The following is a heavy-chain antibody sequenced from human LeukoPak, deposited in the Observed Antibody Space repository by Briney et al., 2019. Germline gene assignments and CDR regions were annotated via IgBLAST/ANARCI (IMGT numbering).Heavy chain of an antibody. J-gene: IGHJ4*02. CDR2: ISGSGGST. CDR3: ARSFDIVATIDY. Sequence: GGSLRLSCAASGFTLSSYAMSWVRQAPGKGLEWVSAISGSGGSTYYADSVKGRFTISRDNSKNTLYLQMNSLRAEDTAVYYCARSFDIVATIDYWGQGTLVTVSS. V-gene: IGHV3-23*01. D-gene: IGHD5-12*01. CDR1: GFTLSSYA.